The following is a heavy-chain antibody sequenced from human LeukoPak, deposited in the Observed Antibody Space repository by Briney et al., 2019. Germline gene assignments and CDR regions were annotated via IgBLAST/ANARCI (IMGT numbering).Heavy chain of an antibody. CDR1: GFTVSSNY. D-gene: IGHD3-10*01. CDR3: ARCITMIRGFDY. CDR2: IYRGGST. Sequence: PGGSLRLSCAASGFTVSSNYMSWVRQAPGKGLEWVSVIYRGGSTYYADSVKGRFTISRDNSKNTLYLQMNSLRAEDTAVYYCARCITMIRGFDYWGQGTLVTVSS. V-gene: IGHV3-53*01. J-gene: IGHJ4*02.